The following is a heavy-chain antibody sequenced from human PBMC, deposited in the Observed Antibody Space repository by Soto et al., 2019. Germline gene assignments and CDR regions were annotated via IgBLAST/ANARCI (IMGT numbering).Heavy chain of an antibody. CDR2: IHPSGGGT. V-gene: IGHV1-46*02. CDR3: ARGGSLYWYFDL. J-gene: IGHJ2*01. Sequence: ASVKVSCKPSGYTFNTYYLHWLRQAPGQALEWMGVIHPSGGGTTYAQKFLGRVTVTRDTSTTTVFMELSSLRSEGTAVYYCARGGSLYWYFDLWGRGTLVTVSS. D-gene: IGHD1-26*01. CDR1: GYTFNTYY.